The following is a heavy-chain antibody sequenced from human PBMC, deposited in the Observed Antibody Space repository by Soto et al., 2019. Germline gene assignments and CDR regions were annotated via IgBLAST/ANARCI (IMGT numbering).Heavy chain of an antibody. J-gene: IGHJ4*02. CDR2: IYSDDGK. V-gene: IGHV2-5*04. CDR1: GFSLISLGMG. Sequence: QITLKESGPTLVTPKQTLTLTCSFSGFSLISLGMGVGWIRQPPGKALEWLAVIYSDDGKRYNPSLRSRLTITKDSSKYQVVREMTDMGTADPGTYYCVQWSMGDYGTIFCDSWGQGALVTVSS. CDR3: VQWSMGDYGTIFCDS. D-gene: IGHD2-8*01.